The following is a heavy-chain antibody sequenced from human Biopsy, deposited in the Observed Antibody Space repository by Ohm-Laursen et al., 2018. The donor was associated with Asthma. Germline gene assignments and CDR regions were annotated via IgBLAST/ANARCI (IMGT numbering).Heavy chain of an antibody. CDR1: GFTFSSYV. J-gene: IGHJ6*02. V-gene: IGHV3-53*01. CDR2: IYSGDNT. Sequence: SLRLSCAASGFTFSSYVMNWVRQAPGKGLEWVSLIYSGDNTYYADSVKGRFTISRDHSKLYLQMNNLRAEDTAVYHCARISRLGYNSLDYGMDVWGQGTTVTVSS. CDR3: ARISRLGYNSLDYGMDV. D-gene: IGHD5-24*01.